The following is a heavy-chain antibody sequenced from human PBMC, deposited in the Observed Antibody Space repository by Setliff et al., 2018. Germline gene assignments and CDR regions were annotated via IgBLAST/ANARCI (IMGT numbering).Heavy chain of an antibody. Sequence: SETLSLTCIVSGASISSEAYYWSWIRQHPGKGLEWIGYIYYSGSTYYNPYLKSRVTISLDTSKNQFSLELRSVTAADTAVYYCARDRSYYASGSFTKWFDYWGQGALVTVSS. CDR2: IYYSGST. CDR1: GASISSEAYY. J-gene: IGHJ4*02. CDR3: ARDRSYYASGSFTKWFDY. V-gene: IGHV4-31*03. D-gene: IGHD3-10*01.